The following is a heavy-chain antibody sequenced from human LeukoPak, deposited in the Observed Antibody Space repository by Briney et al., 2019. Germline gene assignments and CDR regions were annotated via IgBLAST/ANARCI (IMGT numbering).Heavy chain of an antibody. CDR1: GFTFSSYA. V-gene: IGHV3-23*01. J-gene: IGHJ3*02. CDR3: ARECSGNSCYFGAFDI. Sequence: GGSLRLSCAASGFTFSSYAMSWVRQAPGKGLEWVSAISGSGDTTYYADSVKGRFTISRDNSKNTLYLQMNSLRADDTAMYYCARECSGNSCYFGAFDIWGQGTMVTVSS. CDR2: ISGSGDTT. D-gene: IGHD5-12*01.